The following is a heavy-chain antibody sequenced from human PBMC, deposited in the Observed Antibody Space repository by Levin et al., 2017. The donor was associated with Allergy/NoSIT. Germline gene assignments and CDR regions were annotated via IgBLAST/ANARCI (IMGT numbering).Heavy chain of an antibody. Sequence: GGSLRLSCAASGFTFSSYGMNWVRQAPGKGLEWVAIISYDGSNKKYADSVKGRFTISRDNSKNTLYLQMNSLRAEDTAVYYCAKDLGSNTPYYFDYWGQGTLVTVSS. D-gene: IGHD1-26*01. CDR2: ISYDGSNK. CDR3: AKDLGSNTPYYFDY. V-gene: IGHV3-30*18. J-gene: IGHJ4*02. CDR1: GFTFSSYG.